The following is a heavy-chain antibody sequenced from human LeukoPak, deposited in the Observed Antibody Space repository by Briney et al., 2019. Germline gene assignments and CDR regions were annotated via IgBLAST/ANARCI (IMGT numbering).Heavy chain of an antibody. CDR1: GYTFSSYG. CDR2: IWYDGSNK. V-gene: IGHV3-33*06. Sequence: PGGSLRLSCAASGYTFSSYGMHWVPQTPGKGLEWVADIWYDGSNKYYADSVKGRFTISRDNSKNTLYLQMNSLRDEDTAVYYCAKPLGATNAFDIWGQGTMVTVSS. D-gene: IGHD1-26*01. J-gene: IGHJ3*02. CDR3: AKPLGATNAFDI.